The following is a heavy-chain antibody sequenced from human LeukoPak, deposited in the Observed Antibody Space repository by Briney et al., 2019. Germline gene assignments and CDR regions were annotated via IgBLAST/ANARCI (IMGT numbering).Heavy chain of an antibody. Sequence: GGSLRLSCAASGFTFNIFAMNWVRQASGRGLEWVSTISGSGISTYYADSVKGRFTISRDNSKNTLYLQINSLRDEDTAVYFCARDQHGYDKPIDYWGQGTLVTVSS. V-gene: IGHV3-23*01. D-gene: IGHD5-12*01. CDR2: ISGSGIST. CDR3: ARDQHGYDKPIDY. J-gene: IGHJ4*02. CDR1: GFTFNIFA.